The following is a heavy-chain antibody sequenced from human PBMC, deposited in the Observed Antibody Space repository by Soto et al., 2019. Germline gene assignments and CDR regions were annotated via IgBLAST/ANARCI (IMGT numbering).Heavy chain of an antibody. V-gene: IGHV1-3*01. CDR3: ARGEGSSWISRHGSFDY. CDR1: GYTFTSYA. Sequence: QVQLVQSGAEVKKPGASVKVSCKASGYTFTSYAMHWVRQAPGQRLEWMGWINAGNGNTKYSQKFQGRVTITRDTSASTAYMELSSLRSEDTAVYYCARGEGSSWISRHGSFDYWGQGTLVTVSS. CDR2: INAGNGNT. D-gene: IGHD6-13*01. J-gene: IGHJ4*02.